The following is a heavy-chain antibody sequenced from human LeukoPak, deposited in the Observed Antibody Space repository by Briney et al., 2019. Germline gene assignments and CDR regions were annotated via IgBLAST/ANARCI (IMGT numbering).Heavy chain of an antibody. D-gene: IGHD3-22*01. CDR3: ARDQDDYYDSSGYYWYFDY. J-gene: IGHJ4*02. CDR1: GGTFSGYA. Sequence: SVKVSCKASGGTFSGYAISWVRQAPGQGLEWMGRIIPIFGTANYAQKFQGRVTITTDESTSAAYMELSSLRSEDTAVYYCARDQDDYYDSSGYYWYFDYWGQGTLVTVSS. CDR2: IIPIFGTA. V-gene: IGHV1-69*05.